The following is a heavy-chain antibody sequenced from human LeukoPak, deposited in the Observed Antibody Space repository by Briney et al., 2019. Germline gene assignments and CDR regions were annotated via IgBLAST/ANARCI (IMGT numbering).Heavy chain of an antibody. CDR2: IHYSGST. Sequence: SETLSLTCTVSGGSISSYYWSWIRQPPGKGLEWIGYIHYSGSTNYNPSLKSRVTISVDTSKNQFSLKVSSVTAADTAVYYCARHCSTYYRFDYWGQGTLVSVSS. D-gene: IGHD3-22*01. V-gene: IGHV4-59*08. CDR3: ARHCSTYYRFDY. CDR1: GGSISSYY. J-gene: IGHJ4*02.